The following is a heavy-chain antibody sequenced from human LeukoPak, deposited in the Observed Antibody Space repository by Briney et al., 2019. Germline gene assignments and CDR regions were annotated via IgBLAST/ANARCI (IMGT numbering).Heavy chain of an antibody. CDR1: GGSISSYY. CDR2: IYYSGST. Sequence: SETLSLTCTVSGGSISSYYWSWIRQPPGKGLEWVGYIYYSGSTNYNPSLKSRVTISVDTSKNQFSLKLSSVTAADTAVYYCARTIWFGESSMVYYFDYWGQGTLVTVSS. V-gene: IGHV4-59*01. CDR3: ARTIWFGESSMVYYFDY. J-gene: IGHJ4*02. D-gene: IGHD3-10*01.